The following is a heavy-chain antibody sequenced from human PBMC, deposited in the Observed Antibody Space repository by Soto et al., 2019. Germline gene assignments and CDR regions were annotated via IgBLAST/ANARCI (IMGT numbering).Heavy chain of an antibody. V-gene: IGHV3-30-3*01. CDR1: GFTFSSYA. J-gene: IGHJ4*02. D-gene: IGHD4-17*01. CDR2: ISYDGSNK. CDR3: ARDPSFTVYFDY. Sequence: QVQLVESGGGVVQPGRSLRLSCAASGFTFSSYAMHWVRQAPGKGLEWVAVISYDGSNKYYADSVKGRFTISRDNSKNTLYLQMNSLRAEDTAVYYCARDPSFTVYFDYWGQGTLVTVSS.